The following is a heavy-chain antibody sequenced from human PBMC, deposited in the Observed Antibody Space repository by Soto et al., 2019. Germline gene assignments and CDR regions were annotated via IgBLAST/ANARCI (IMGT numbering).Heavy chain of an antibody. CDR3: AREPGYSSSSLNWFDP. D-gene: IGHD6-6*01. Sequence: PSATMSLTSPVSGGSIGMGCCYWLVIRQHPGKGLEWIGYIYYSGSTYYNPSLKSRVTISVDTSKNQFSLKLSSVTAADTAVYYCAREPGYSSSSLNWFDPWGQGTLVTVSS. J-gene: IGHJ5*02. CDR1: GGSIGMGCCY. V-gene: IGHV4-31*03. CDR2: IYYSGST.